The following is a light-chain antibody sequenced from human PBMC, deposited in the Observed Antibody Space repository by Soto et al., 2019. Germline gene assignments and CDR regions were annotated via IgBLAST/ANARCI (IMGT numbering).Light chain of an antibody. J-gene: IGKJ1*01. CDR1: QRVRSD. V-gene: IGKV3D-15*01. CDR2: AVS. CDR3: QQYNNWPWT. Sequence: EIVLTQSPGTLSLSPGERATLSCRASQRVRSDYFAWYQQKPGLAPRVIIFAVSTRATGVPDRFSGSGSGTDITLTISGLQSEYLAVYYCQQYNNWPWTFGQGTKV.